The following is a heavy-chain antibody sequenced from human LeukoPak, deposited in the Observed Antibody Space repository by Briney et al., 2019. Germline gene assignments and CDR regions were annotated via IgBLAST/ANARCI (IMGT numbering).Heavy chain of an antibody. V-gene: IGHV3-23*01. D-gene: IGHD4-17*01. J-gene: IGHJ3*02. Sequence: DPGGSLRLSCAASGFTFTNYAMIWVRQAPGKGLEWVSAISGSGGSAYYADSVKGRFTISRDNSKNTLFLQVNSLRAEDTAVYYCGKDPNGDYVGAFDMWGQGTMVTVSP. CDR1: GFTFTNYA. CDR2: ISGSGGSA. CDR3: GKDPNGDYVGAFDM.